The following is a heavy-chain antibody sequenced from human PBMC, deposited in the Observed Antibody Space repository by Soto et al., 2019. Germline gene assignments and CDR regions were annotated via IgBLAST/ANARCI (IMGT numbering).Heavy chain of an antibody. CDR2: INPNSGGT. CDR1: GYTFTGYY. Sequence: ASVKVSCKASGYTFTGYYMHWVRQAPGQGLEWMGWINPNSGGTNYAQKFQGRVTMTRDTSISTAYMELSRLRSDDTAVYYCARGRRIQLWSNNWFDPWGQGTLVTVSS. D-gene: IGHD5-18*01. CDR3: ARGRRIQLWSNNWFDP. J-gene: IGHJ5*02. V-gene: IGHV1-2*02.